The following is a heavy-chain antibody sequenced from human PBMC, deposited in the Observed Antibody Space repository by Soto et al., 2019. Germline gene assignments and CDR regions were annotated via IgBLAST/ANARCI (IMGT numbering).Heavy chain of an antibody. Sequence: VQLQQWGAGLLKPSETLSLTCAVSGGSFSGYYWSWVRQTPGKGLEWIGDINHTGDTNYNPSLKSRVMISVDTAKTQFSLNVTSVTAADTVVYYCAREVGYYSAARRNLYFDYWGPGTLVTVSS. CDR3: AREVGYYSAARRNLYFDY. CDR2: INHTGDT. V-gene: IGHV4-34*01. CDR1: GGSFSGYY. D-gene: IGHD2-15*01. J-gene: IGHJ4*02.